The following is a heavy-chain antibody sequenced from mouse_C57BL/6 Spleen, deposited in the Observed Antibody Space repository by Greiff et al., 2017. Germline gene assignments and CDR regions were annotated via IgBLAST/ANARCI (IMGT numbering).Heavy chain of an antibody. CDR3: ARNYYGSSVNYFDY. D-gene: IGHD1-1*01. V-gene: IGHV5-17*01. J-gene: IGHJ2*01. CDR2: ISSGSSTI. Sequence: EVQVVESGGGLVKPGGSLKLSCAASGFTFSDYGMHWVRQAPEKGLEWVAYISSGSSTIYYADTVKGRFTISRDNAKNTLFLQMTSLRSEDTAMYYCARNYYGSSVNYFDYWGQGTTLTVSS. CDR1: GFTFSDYG.